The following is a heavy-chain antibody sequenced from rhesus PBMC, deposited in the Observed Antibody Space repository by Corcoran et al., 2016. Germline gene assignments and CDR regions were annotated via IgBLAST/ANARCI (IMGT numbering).Heavy chain of an antibody. CDR1: GYTFTDYY. D-gene: IGHD2-21*01. J-gene: IGHJ4*01. Sequence: EVQLVQSGAEVKKPGASVKISCKASGYTFTDYYLHWLRQAPGIGLEWMGRVDPEDGEAIHAQKYQDRDIITADTSTDTAYMELSSLRAEDTAVYYCATLWEVVSDYWGQGVLVTVSS. V-gene: IGHV1-111*02. CDR2: VDPEDGEA. CDR3: ATLWEVVSDY.